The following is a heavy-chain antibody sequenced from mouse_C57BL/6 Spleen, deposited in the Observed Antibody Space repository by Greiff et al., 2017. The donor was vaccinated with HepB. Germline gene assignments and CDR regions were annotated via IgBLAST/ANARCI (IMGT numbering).Heavy chain of an antibody. V-gene: IGHV1-26*01. J-gene: IGHJ2*01. D-gene: IGHD3-2*02. CDR2: INPNNGGT. CDR3: ARSSAQAPYYFDY. CDR1: GYTFTDYY. Sequence: EVKLQQSGPELVKPGASVKISCKASGYTFTDYYMNWVKQSHGKSLEWIGDINPNNGGTSYNQKFKGKATLTVDKSSSTAYMELRSLTSEDSAVYYCARSSAQAPYYFDYWGQGTTLTVSS.